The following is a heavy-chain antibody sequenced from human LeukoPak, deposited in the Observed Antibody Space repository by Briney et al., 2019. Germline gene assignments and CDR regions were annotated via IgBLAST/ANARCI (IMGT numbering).Heavy chain of an antibody. Sequence: GGSLRLSCAASGFTFDDYAMHWVRQAPGKGLEWVSLISWDGGSTYYEDSVKGRFTISRDNSKNSLYLQMNSLRAEDTALYYCAKGTKAYCGGDCLIDYWGQGTLVTVSS. V-gene: IGHV3-43D*03. D-gene: IGHD2-21*02. CDR3: AKGTKAYCGGDCLIDY. CDR1: GFTFDDYA. CDR2: ISWDGGST. J-gene: IGHJ4*02.